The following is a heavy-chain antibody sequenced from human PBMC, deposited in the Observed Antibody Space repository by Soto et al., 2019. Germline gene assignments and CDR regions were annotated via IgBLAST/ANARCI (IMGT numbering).Heavy chain of an antibody. J-gene: IGHJ4*02. Sequence: VGSLRLSCAVSEFSFDDYAMSWVRQAPGKGLEWVSSITYTGVSTYYVDSVKGRFTISRDDFRNTLYLQMNSLRTEDTAIYYCAKLRDFVVLPAGILDYWGPGTLVTVSS. D-gene: IGHD2-8*01. CDR2: ITYTGVST. V-gene: IGHV3-23*01. CDR3: AKLRDFVVLPAGILDY. CDR1: EFSFDDYA.